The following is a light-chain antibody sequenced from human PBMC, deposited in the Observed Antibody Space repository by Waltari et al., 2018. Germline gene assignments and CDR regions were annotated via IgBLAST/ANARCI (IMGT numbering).Light chain of an antibody. Sequence: QSALTQPASVSGSPGQSVTISCTGASSETGSIDIASWYQQHPGNAPKLIICDVSKRPSGVSDRFSGSKSGDTASLTISGLQFEDEADYYCCSYAGNYIWVFGGGTRLTVL. CDR2: DVS. J-gene: IGLJ3*02. CDR3: CSYAGNYIWV. V-gene: IGLV2-23*02. CDR1: SSETGSIDI.